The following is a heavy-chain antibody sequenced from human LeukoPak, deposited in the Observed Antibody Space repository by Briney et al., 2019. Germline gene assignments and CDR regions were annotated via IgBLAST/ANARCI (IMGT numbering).Heavy chain of an antibody. V-gene: IGHV2-26*01. CDR1: GFSPRTARMC. J-gene: IGHJ4*02. D-gene: IGHD3-22*01. CDR3: ARLDFYDSTGYYDY. Sequence: KSGPTLVNPTDTLTLTCTVSGFSPRTARMCVTWIRQPPGKALEWLHHIFSNDEKSYRTSLKSRLTISKGTSKSQVVLTIANMDPVDTATYYCARLDFYDSTGYYDYWGQGTLVTVSS. CDR2: IFSNDEK.